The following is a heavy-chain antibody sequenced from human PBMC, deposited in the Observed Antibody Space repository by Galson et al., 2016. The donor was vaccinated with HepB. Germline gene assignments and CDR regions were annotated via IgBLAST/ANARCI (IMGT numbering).Heavy chain of an antibody. D-gene: IGHD3-16*02. Sequence: SVKVSCKASGYTFTNYGISWVRQAPGQGLEWMGWISAYNGNRNYAQKFQGRVTITADESTGTGYMEMSRLTSDDTAVYYCARGSGFDYVWQSYRYFDYWGQGTLVTVSS. CDR1: GYTFTNYG. CDR2: ISAYNGNR. CDR3: ARGSGFDYVWQSYRYFDY. V-gene: IGHV1-18*04. J-gene: IGHJ4*02.